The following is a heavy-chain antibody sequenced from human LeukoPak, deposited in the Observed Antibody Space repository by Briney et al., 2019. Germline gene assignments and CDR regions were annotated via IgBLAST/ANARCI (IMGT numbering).Heavy chain of an antibody. CDR1: GYTFTSYA. Sequence: ASVKVSCKASGYTFTSYAMHWVRQAPGQRLEWMGWINAGNGNTKYSRKFQGRVTITRDTSASTAYMELSSLRSEDTAVYYCARAGDISPFDYWGQGTLVTVSS. CDR3: ARAGDISPFDY. CDR2: INAGNGNT. V-gene: IGHV1-3*01. D-gene: IGHD2-15*01. J-gene: IGHJ4*02.